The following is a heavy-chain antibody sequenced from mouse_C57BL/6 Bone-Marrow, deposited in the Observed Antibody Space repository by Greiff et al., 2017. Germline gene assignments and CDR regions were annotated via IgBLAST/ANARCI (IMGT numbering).Heavy chain of an antibody. CDR3: ARSDGDPFDY. CDR1: GYAFSSSW. D-gene: IGHD2-13*01. CDR2: IYPGDGDT. Sequence: VKLQESGPELVKPGASVKISCKASGYAFSSSWMNWVKQRPGKGLEWIGRIYPGDGDTNYNGKFKGKATLTADKSSSTAYMQLSSLTSEDSAVYFCARSDGDPFDYWGQGTTLTVSS. V-gene: IGHV1-82*01. J-gene: IGHJ2*01.